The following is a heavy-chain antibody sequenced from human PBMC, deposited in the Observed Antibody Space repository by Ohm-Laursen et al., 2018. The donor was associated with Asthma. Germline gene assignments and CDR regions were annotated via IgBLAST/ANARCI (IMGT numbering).Heavy chain of an antibody. CDR1: GGSISNGSYY. CDR2: IYYSGST. J-gene: IGHJ3*02. V-gene: IGHV4-31*03. Sequence: SQTLSLTCTVSGGSISNGSYYWSWIRQHPGKGLEWIGYIYYSGSTYYNPSLKSRVTISIDTSKNQFPLKLSSVTAADTAVYYCAKSCSTSSCRDAFDIWGPGTMVTVSS. D-gene: IGHD2-2*01. CDR3: AKSCSTSSCRDAFDI.